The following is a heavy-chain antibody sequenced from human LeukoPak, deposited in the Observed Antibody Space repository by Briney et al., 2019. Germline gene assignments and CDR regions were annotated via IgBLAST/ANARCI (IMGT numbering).Heavy chain of an antibody. V-gene: IGHV1-8*03. CDR2: MNPNSGNT. Sequence: ASVKVSCKASGYTFTSYDINWGRQATGQGLEWMGWMNPNSGNTGYAQKFQGRVTITRNTSISTAYMELSSLRSEDTAVYYCARVGRYDYVWGSYRYLDYWGQGTLVTVSS. D-gene: IGHD3-16*02. CDR3: ARVGRYDYVWGSYRYLDY. J-gene: IGHJ4*02. CDR1: GYTFTSYD.